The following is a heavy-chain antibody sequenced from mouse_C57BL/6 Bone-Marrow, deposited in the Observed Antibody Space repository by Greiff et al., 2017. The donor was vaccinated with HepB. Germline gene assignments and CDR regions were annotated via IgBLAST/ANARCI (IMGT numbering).Heavy chain of an antibody. Sequence: QVQLQQSGAELARPGASVKLSCKASGYTFTSYGISWVKQRTGQGLEWIGEIYPRSGNTYYNEKFKGKATLTADKSSSTAYMELRSLTSEDSAVYFCARHTPIYDGSHYFDYWGQGTTLTVSS. CDR3: ARHTPIYDGSHYFDY. V-gene: IGHV1-81*01. CDR1: GYTFTSYG. D-gene: IGHD1-1*01. J-gene: IGHJ2*01. CDR2: IYPRSGNT.